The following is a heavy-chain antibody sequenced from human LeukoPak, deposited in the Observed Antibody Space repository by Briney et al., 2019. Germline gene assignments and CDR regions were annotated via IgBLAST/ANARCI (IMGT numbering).Heavy chain of an antibody. Sequence: SETLSFPFAVYGGSFSGYNWSWIRKPPGKGLDWIGEIIHSGSTNYNPSLKSRVTISVDTSKIQCSLKLGSVTAADTAVYYCARGVPYYDFWRDKNWFDPWGQGTLVTVSS. J-gene: IGHJ5*02. CDR2: IIHSGST. V-gene: IGHV4-34*01. D-gene: IGHD3-3*01. CDR3: ARGVPYYDFWRDKNWFDP. CDR1: GGSFSGYN.